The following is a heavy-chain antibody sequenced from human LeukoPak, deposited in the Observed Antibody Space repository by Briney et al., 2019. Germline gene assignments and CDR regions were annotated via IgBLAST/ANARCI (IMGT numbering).Heavy chain of an antibody. CDR3: AISSHPARYYFDY. D-gene: IGHD6-6*01. Sequence: SETLPLTCTVSGGSISSYYWSWIRQPPGKGLEWIGYIYYSGSTNYNPSLKSRVTISVDTSKNQFSLKLSSMTAADTAVYYCAISSHPARYYFDYWGQGTLVTVSS. V-gene: IGHV4-59*01. CDR2: IYYSGST. CDR1: GGSISSYY. J-gene: IGHJ4*02.